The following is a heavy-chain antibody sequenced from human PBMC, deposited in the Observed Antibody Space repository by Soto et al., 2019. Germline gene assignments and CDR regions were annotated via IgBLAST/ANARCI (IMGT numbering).Heavy chain of an antibody. J-gene: IGHJ4*02. D-gene: IGHD5-12*01. V-gene: IGHV4-4*07. Sequence: KTSGTLSLTCTVSGGSINTFYWSWVRQPAGKGLKWIGRIFSSGSTSFNPSLESRVAMSVDTSKNHFSLNLSSVTAADMAVYYCAREGSYSAYNFAHGIQLWSFDFWGQGALVTVSS. CDR1: GGSINTFY. CDR2: IFSSGST. CDR3: AREGSYSAYNFAHGIQLWSFDF.